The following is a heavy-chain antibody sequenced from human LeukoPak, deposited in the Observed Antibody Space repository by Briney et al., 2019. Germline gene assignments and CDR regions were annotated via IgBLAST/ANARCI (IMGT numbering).Heavy chain of an antibody. CDR3: ARAYIVVVPAANYYYYGMDV. V-gene: IGHV1-69*04. J-gene: IGHJ6*02. CDR2: IIPILGIA. D-gene: IGHD2-2*01. Sequence: SVKVSCKASGGTFSGYAISWVRQAPGQGLEWMGRIIPILGIANYAQKFQGRVTITADKSTSTAYMELSSLRSEDTAAYYCARAYIVVVPAANYYYYGMDVWGQGTTVTVSS. CDR1: GGTFSGYA.